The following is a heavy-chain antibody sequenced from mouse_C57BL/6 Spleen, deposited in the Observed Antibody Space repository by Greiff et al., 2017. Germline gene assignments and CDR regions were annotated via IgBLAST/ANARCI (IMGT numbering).Heavy chain of an antibody. CDR2: ISSGGSYT. V-gene: IGHV5-6*01. CDR3: ARQGFSTTVVATPGAMDY. Sequence: EVQVVESGGDLVKPGGSLKLSCAASGFTFSSYGMSWVRQTPDKRLEWVATISSGGSYTYYPDSVKGRFTISRDNAKNTLYLQMSSLKSEDSAIYYCARQGFSTTVVATPGAMDYWGQGTSVTVSS. J-gene: IGHJ4*01. CDR1: GFTFSSYG. D-gene: IGHD1-1*01.